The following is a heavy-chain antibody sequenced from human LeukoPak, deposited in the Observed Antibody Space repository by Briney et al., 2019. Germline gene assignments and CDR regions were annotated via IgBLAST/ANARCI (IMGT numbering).Heavy chain of an antibody. J-gene: IGHJ3*02. CDR3: AKDLDRVGFDI. V-gene: IGHV3-9*01. CDR2: ISWNSGSI. Sequence: PGGSLRLSCAASGFTFDDYAMHWVRQAPGKGLEWVSGISWNSGSIGYADSVKGRFTISRDNAKNPLYLQMNSLRAEDTALYYCAKDLDRVGFDIWGQGTMVTVSS. CDR1: GFTFDDYA.